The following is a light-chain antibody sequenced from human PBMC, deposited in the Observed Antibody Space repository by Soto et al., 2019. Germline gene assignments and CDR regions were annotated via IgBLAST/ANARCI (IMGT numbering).Light chain of an antibody. CDR2: DAS. CDR3: QQRSNWGMYT. Sequence: DIVLTQSPATLSLSPGERATLSCRASQSVSSYLAWYQQKPGQAPRLLIYDASNRATGIPTRFSGSGSGTDFTLTISSLEPEDFVVYYCQQRSNWGMYTFGQGTNLEIK. CDR1: QSVSSY. J-gene: IGKJ2*01. V-gene: IGKV3-11*01.